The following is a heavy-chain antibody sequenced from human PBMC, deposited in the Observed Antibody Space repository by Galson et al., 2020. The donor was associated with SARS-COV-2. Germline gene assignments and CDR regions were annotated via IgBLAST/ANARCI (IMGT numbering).Heavy chain of an antibody. CDR2: INHSGSS. CDR3: AKRNELVWFGQLLRSNYNYGMDV. Sequence: SETLSLTCAVYGGSFSGYYWPWIRQPPGKGLEWIGEINHSGSSNYNPSLKSRLTISVDTSKNQFSLKLSSVTAADTGVYYWAKRNELVWFGQLLRSNYNYGMDVWGQGTTVTVSS. J-gene: IGHJ6*02. CDR1: GGSFSGYY. V-gene: IGHV4-34*01. D-gene: IGHD3-10*01.